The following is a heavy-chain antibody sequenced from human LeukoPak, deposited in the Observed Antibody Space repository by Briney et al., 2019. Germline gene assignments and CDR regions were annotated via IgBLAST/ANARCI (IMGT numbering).Heavy chain of an antibody. D-gene: IGHD2-21*02. CDR1: GFTFSSYA. CDR2: ISGSGGST. Sequence: PGRSLRLSCAASGFTFSSYAMSWVRQAPGKGLEWVSDISGSGGSTYYADSVKGRFTISRDNSKNTLYLQMISLRAEDTAVYYCAKEPYCGGDCFNRNFQHWGQGTLVTVSS. J-gene: IGHJ1*01. CDR3: AKEPYCGGDCFNRNFQH. V-gene: IGHV3-23*01.